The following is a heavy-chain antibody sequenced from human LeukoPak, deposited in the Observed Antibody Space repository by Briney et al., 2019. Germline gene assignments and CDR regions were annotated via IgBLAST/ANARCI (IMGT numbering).Heavy chain of an antibody. J-gene: IGHJ4*02. CDR2: IYSGGST. D-gene: IGHD3-22*01. CDR1: GFTVSSNY. CDR3: ARVVSSGYYLMNDY. V-gene: IGHV3-66*01. Sequence: PGGSLRLSCAASGFTVSSNYMSWVRQAPGKGLEWVSVIYSGGSTYYADSVKGRFTISRDNSKNTLYLQMNSLRAEDTAVYYCARVVSSGYYLMNDYWGQGTLVTVSS.